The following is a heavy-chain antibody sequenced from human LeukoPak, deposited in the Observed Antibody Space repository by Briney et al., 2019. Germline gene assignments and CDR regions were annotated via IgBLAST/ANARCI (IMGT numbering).Heavy chain of an antibody. Sequence: GASVNVSCKASGYTFTSYAMHWVRQAPGQRLEWMGWINAGNGNTKYTQKFQGRVTITRDTSASTAYMELSSLRSEDTAVYYCARVRLYDYVWGSYRSRAFDIWGQGTMVTVSS. CDR3: ARVRLYDYVWGSYRSRAFDI. CDR1: GYTFTSYA. D-gene: IGHD3-16*02. CDR2: INAGNGNT. V-gene: IGHV1-3*01. J-gene: IGHJ3*02.